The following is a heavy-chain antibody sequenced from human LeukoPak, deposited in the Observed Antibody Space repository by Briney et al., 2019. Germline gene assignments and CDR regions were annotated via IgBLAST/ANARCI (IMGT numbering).Heavy chain of an antibody. D-gene: IGHD2-2*01. V-gene: IGHV3-23*01. CDR2: ISGSGGST. J-gene: IGHJ4*02. Sequence: SGRSLRLSCAASGFTFSSYAMSWVRQAPGKRLEWVSAISGSGGSTYYADSVKGRFTISRDNSKNTLYLQMNSLRAEDTAVYYCAKADCSSTSCSSADYWGQGTLVTVSS. CDR3: AKADCSSTSCSSADY. CDR1: GFTFSSYA.